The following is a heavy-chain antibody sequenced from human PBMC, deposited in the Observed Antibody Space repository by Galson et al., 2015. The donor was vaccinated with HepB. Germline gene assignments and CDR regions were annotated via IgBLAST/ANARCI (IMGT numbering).Heavy chain of an antibody. V-gene: IGHV1-46*04. D-gene: IGHD2-21*02. Sequence: SVKVSCKASGYTFTSYYMHWVRQAPGQGLEWMGIINPSGGSTSYAQKLQGRVTMTRDTSTSTVYMELSSLRSEDTAVYYCARGGRVVTAIGETYYFDYWGQGTLVTVSS. J-gene: IGHJ4*02. CDR2: INPSGGST. CDR3: ARGGRVVTAIGETYYFDY. CDR1: GYTFTSYY.